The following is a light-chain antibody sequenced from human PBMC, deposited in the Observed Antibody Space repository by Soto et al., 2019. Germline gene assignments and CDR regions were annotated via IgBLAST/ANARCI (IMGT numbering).Light chain of an antibody. CDR3: QQSDSTPIT. Sequence: DIQMTQSQSSLSASVGDRVTITCRASQSISSYLHWYQQKPGKAPKLLIYAASSLQSGVPSRFSGSGSGTDFTLTISSLQPEDFASYDCQQSDSTPITFGQGTRLEIK. J-gene: IGKJ5*01. CDR2: AAS. V-gene: IGKV1-39*01. CDR1: QSISSY.